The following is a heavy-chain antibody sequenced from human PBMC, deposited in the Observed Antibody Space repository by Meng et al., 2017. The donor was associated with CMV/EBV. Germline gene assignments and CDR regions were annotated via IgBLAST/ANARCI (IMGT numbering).Heavy chain of an antibody. Sequence: SETLFLTCTVSGGSISSYYWSWIRQPPGKGLEWIGYIYYSGSTNYNPSLKSRVTISVDTSKNQFSLKLSSVTAADTAVYYCARALLAGTTFLVFDPWGQGTLVTVSS. CDR1: GGSISSYY. J-gene: IGHJ5*02. V-gene: IGHV4-59*01. CDR3: ARALLAGTTFLVFDP. CDR2: IYYSGST. D-gene: IGHD1-7*01.